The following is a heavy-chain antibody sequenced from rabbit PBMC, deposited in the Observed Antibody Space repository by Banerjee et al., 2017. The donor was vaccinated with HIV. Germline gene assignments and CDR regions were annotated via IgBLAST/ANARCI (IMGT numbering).Heavy chain of an antibody. V-gene: IGHV1S45*01. D-gene: IGHD4-1*01. CDR3: ARDLAGVIGWNFNL. J-gene: IGHJ4*01. CDR2: IYAGSSGST. CDR1: GFDLSSGYD. Sequence: QEQLVESGGGLVQPEGSLTLTCTASGFDLSSGYDMCWVRQAPGKGLEWIACIYAGSSGSTYYASWAKGRFTISKTSSTTVTLQMTSLTAADTATYFCARDLAGVIGWNFNLWGPGTLVTVS.